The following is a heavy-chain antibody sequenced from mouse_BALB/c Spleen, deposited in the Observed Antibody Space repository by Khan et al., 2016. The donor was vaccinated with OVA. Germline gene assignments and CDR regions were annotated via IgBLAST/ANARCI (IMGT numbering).Heavy chain of an antibody. J-gene: IGHJ4*01. V-gene: IGHV2-6-1*01. CDR1: GFSLTNYG. CDR3: ARQPYYHYYIMDY. D-gene: IGHD2-10*01. Sequence: QVQLKQSGPGLVAPSQSLSITCTISGFSLTNYGVHWVRQPPGKGLEWLVVIWSDGSATYNSALKSRLSISKDKSKNQVVLKMNSLQTDDTTMYYCARQPYYHYYIMDYWGQGTSVTVSS. CDR2: IWSDGSA.